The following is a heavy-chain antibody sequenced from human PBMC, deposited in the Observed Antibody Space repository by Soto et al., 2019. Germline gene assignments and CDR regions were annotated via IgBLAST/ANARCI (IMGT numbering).Heavy chain of an antibody. Sequence: QVQLQESGPGPVKPSETLSLTCAVSGASISSSNWQSWVRQPPGKGLEWIGEIHHSGRSNFNPSLKGRVTISVDKSRNQFSLILTSVTAADTAVYYCARHGIYWFDTWGQGTLVTVSS. D-gene: IGHD3-3*02. J-gene: IGHJ5*02. CDR3: ARHGIYWFDT. CDR1: GASISSSNW. V-gene: IGHV4-4*02. CDR2: IHHSGRS.